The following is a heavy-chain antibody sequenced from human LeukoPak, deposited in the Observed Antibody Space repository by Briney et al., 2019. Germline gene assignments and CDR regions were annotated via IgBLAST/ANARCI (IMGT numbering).Heavy chain of an antibody. Sequence: GESLKISCKGSGYSFTGYWIAWVRQMPGKGLEWMAIINPGDSDTRYSPSFQGQVTVSADKSISTAYLQWSSLKASDSGSYYCARRRAAGGGYYYGMDVWGKGTTVTVSS. J-gene: IGHJ6*04. CDR2: INPGDSDT. CDR1: GYSFTGYW. CDR3: ARRRAAGGGYYYGMDV. D-gene: IGHD6-13*01. V-gene: IGHV5-51*01.